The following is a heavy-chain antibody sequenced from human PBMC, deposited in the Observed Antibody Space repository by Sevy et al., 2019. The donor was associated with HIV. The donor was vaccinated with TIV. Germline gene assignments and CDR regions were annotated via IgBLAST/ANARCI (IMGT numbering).Heavy chain of an antibody. D-gene: IGHD2-21*01. CDR3: VRAIQSEGSF. Sequence: GGSLRLSCAASGFTFSSYAMNWVRQAPGKGLEWVSGISGSGGSGDKTNYADSVKGRFTISRDNGRNLVYLLMNNLKVEDTALYYCVRAIQSEGSFWGQGTRVTVSS. V-gene: IGHV3-23*01. J-gene: IGHJ4*02. CDR2: ISGSGGSGDKT. CDR1: GFTFSSYA.